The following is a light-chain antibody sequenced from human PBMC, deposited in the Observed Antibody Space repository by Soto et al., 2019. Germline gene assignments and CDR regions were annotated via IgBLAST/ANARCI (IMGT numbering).Light chain of an antibody. CDR3: CSYAGSTSVV. V-gene: IGLV2-23*01. CDR1: SSDVGNYNL. J-gene: IGLJ2*01. CDR2: DAT. Sequence: QLVLTQPASVSGSPGQSITISCTGTSSDVGNYNLVSWYQQHPGRAPKLMIYDATQRPSGVSNRFSGSKSGDTASLTISGLQAEDEADYYCCSYAGSTSVVFGGGTKLTVL.